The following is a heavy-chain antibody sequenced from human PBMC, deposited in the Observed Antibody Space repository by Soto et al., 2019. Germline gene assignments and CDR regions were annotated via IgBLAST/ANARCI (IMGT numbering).Heavy chain of an antibody. CDR2: IYPTGTT. J-gene: IGHJ6*02. V-gene: IGHV4-30-2*06. CDR3: ARAPPGPSPRWVL. D-gene: IGHD3-10*01. Sequence: QLQLRESGSGLVEPSETLSLTCTVSGGSISSGGYSWSWIRQSPEKGLEWIGCIYPTGTTYYHPSHKSRVTISVDTSRNQFSLNLTSVTAADTAVYYCARAPPGPSPRWVLWGQGTTVTVSS. CDR1: GGSISSGGYS.